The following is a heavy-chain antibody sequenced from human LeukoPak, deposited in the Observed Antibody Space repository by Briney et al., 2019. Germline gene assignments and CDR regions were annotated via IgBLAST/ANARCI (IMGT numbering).Heavy chain of an antibody. J-gene: IGHJ4*02. CDR3: ACHGIAASTDYYFDY. CDR2: IYSGGST. V-gene: IGHV3-53*04. CDR1: GFTFSDYE. D-gene: IGHD6-13*01. Sequence: GGSLRLSCAASGFTFSDYEMSWVRQAPGKGLEWVSVIYSGGSTYYADSVKGRFTISRHNSKNTLYLQMNSLRAEDTAVYYCACHGIAASTDYYFDYWGQGTLVTVSS.